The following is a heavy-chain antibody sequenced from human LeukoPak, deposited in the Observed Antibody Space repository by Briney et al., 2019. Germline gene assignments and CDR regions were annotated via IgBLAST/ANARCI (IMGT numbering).Heavy chain of an antibody. V-gene: IGHV3-48*03. D-gene: IGHD2-15*01. CDR1: GFTFSGYE. Sequence: GGSLRLSCAASGFTFSGYEMNWVRQAPGKGLEWVSYISTTGETIYYADSVKGRFTISRDNAKSSLYLQMNSLRAEDTAIYYCAREELVAAAFDHWGPGTLVTVSS. CDR2: ISTTGETI. J-gene: IGHJ4*02. CDR3: AREELVAAAFDH.